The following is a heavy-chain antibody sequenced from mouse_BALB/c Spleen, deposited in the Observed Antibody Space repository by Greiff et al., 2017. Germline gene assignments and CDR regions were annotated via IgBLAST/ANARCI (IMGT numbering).Heavy chain of an antibody. CDR1: GFTFSSYG. V-gene: IGHV5-6*02. D-gene: IGHD2-1*01. Sequence: EVKLVESGGDLVKPGGSLKLSCAASGFTFSSYGMSWVRQTPDKRLEWVATISSGGSYTYYPDSVKGRFTISRDNAKNTLYLQMSSLKSEDTAMYYCARRGGNYGLDYWGQGTTLTVSS. J-gene: IGHJ2*01. CDR2: ISSGGSYT. CDR3: ARRGGNYGLDY.